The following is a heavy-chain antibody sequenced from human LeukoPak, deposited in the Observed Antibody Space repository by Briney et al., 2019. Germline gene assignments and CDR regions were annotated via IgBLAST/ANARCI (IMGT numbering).Heavy chain of an antibody. CDR2: ISSSSSYI. CDR3: ATLGSGWYHFDY. CDR1: GFTFSSYS. V-gene: IGHV3-21*04. D-gene: IGHD6-19*01. Sequence: PGGSLRLSCAASGFTFSSYSMNWVRQASGKGLEWVSSISSSSSYIYYADSVKGRFTISRDNAKNTLYLQMNSLRAEDTAVYYCATLGSGWYHFDYWGQGTLVTVSS. J-gene: IGHJ4*02.